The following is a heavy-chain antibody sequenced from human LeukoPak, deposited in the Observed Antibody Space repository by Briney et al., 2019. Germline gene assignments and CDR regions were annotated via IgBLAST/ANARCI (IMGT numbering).Heavy chain of an antibody. D-gene: IGHD4-23*01. Sequence: GESLKISCKCSAYRFTSYWIGWVRQMPGKGLEWMGIIYPGDSDTRYSPSFQGQVTISADKSISTAYLQWSSLKASDTAMYYCARQVNDYFDYWGQGTLVTVST. CDR1: AYRFTSYW. CDR3: ARQVNDYFDY. CDR2: IYPGDSDT. J-gene: IGHJ4*02. V-gene: IGHV5-51*01.